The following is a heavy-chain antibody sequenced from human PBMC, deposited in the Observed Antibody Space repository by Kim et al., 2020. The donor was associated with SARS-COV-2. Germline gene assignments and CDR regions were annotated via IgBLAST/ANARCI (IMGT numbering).Heavy chain of an antibody. CDR3: ATLDSSGYYKEYYFDY. V-gene: IGHV1-24*01. CDR1: GYTLTELS. D-gene: IGHD3-22*01. CDR2: FDPEDGET. Sequence: ASVKVSCKVSGYTLTELSMHWVRQAPGKGLEWMGGFDPEDGETIYAQKFQGRVTMTEDTSTDTAYMDLSSLRYEDTAVYYCATLDSSGYYKEYYFDYWDQGTLVTVSS. J-gene: IGHJ4*02.